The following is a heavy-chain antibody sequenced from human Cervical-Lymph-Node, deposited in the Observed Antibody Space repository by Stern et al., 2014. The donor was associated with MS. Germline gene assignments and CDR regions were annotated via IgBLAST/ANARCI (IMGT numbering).Heavy chain of an antibody. CDR2: IYPGDSET. CDR3: VRPRVVDDVFDI. J-gene: IGHJ3*02. D-gene: IGHD3-22*01. V-gene: IGHV5-51*01. CDR1: GYSFTTYW. Sequence: EVQLVQSGAEVKKPGESLKISCKGSGYSFTTYWIGWVRQMPGKGLEWMGHIYPGDSETRDSPYFPSQVTISADKSISTAYLQWSSLKASDTAMYYCVRPRVVDDVFDIWGQGTMVTVSS.